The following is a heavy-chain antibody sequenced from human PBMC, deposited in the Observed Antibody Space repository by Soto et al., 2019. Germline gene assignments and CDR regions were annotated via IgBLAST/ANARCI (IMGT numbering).Heavy chain of an antibody. D-gene: IGHD2-15*01. V-gene: IGHV4-34*01. CDR1: GGSFSGYY. CDR3: ARAAIVVVVAARYRRDWFDP. CDR2: INHSGST. J-gene: IGHJ5*02. Sequence: QVQLQQWGAGLLKPSETLSLTCAVYGGSFSGYYWSWIRQPPGKGLEWIGEINHSGSTNYNPSLKSRVTISVDTSKNQFSLKLSSVTAADTAVYYCARAAIVVVVAARYRRDWFDPWGQGTLVTVSS.